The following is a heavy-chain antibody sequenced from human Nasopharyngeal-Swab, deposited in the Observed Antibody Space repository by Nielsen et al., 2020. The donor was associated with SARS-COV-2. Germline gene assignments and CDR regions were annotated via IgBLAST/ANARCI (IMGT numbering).Heavy chain of an antibody. V-gene: IGHV3-21*01. CDR1: GFTFNNYN. Sequence: GESLKISCAASGFTFNNYNFNWVRQAPGKGLEWVSSISSSSSYIYYADSVKGLFTISRDNAKNSLYLQMNSLRAEDTAVYYHARDGLDYDFWSAYFMDVWGQGTTVTVSS. D-gene: IGHD3-3*01. CDR2: ISSSSSYI. J-gene: IGHJ6*02. CDR3: ARDGLDYDFWSAYFMDV.